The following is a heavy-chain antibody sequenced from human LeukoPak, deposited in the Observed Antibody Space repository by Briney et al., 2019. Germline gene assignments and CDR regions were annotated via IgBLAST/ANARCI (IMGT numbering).Heavy chain of an antibody. Sequence: GASVKVSCKASGGTFSSYAISWVRQAPGQGLEWMGGIIPIFGTANYAQKFQGRVTITADESTSTAYMELSSLRSEDTAVYYCARDLRYSSGWTFFDYWGQGTLVTVSS. CDR1: GGTFSSYA. V-gene: IGHV1-69*13. J-gene: IGHJ4*02. D-gene: IGHD6-19*01. CDR3: ARDLRYSSGWTFFDY. CDR2: IIPIFGTA.